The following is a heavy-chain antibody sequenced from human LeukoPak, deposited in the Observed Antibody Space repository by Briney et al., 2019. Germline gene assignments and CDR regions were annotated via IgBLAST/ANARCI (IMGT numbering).Heavy chain of an antibody. CDR2: ISGSGGST. D-gene: IGHD5-18*01. J-gene: IGHJ4*02. CDR1: GFTLSSYV. CDR3: AKELPDTTMITIDY. V-gene: IGHV3-23*01. Sequence: GGSLRLSCAASGFTLSSYVMSWVRQAPGKGLEWVSAISGSGGSTYYADSVKGRFTISRDNSKNTLYLQMNSLRAEDTAVYYCAKELPDTTMITIDYWGQGTLVTVSS.